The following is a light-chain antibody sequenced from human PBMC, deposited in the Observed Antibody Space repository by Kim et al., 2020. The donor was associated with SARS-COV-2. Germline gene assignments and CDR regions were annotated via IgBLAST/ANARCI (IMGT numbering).Light chain of an antibody. Sequence: DIQMTQSPSTLSASVGDRVTITCRASQSITSWLAWYQQKPGKAPKLLIYDASSLESGVPSRFSGSGSGTEFTLTISSLQPDDFATYYCQQYNSDAFGQGTKLEI. J-gene: IGKJ2*01. CDR1: QSITSW. CDR2: DAS. V-gene: IGKV1-5*01. CDR3: QQYNSDA.